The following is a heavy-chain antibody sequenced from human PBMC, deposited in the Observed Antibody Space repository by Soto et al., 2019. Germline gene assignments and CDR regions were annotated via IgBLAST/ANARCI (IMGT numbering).Heavy chain of an antibody. Sequence: QVQLQESGPGLVKPSETLSLTCTVSGGSISSYYWSWIRQPAGKGLEWIGRIYTSGSTNYNPSLKSRVTMSVDTSKNQFSLKLSSVTAADTAVYYCARARYSSGWYDLNWFDPWGQGTLVTVSS. D-gene: IGHD6-19*01. CDR3: ARARYSSGWYDLNWFDP. CDR1: GGSISSYY. CDR2: IYTSGST. V-gene: IGHV4-4*07. J-gene: IGHJ5*02.